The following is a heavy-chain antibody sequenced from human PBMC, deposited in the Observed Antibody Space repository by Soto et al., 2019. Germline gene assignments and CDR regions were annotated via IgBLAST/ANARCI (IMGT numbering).Heavy chain of an antibody. D-gene: IGHD1-1*01. CDR3: VRQGIGYLHGLVDV. CDR1: SGPSSSHN. J-gene: IGHJ6*02. Sequence: QVQLQQSGPGLVKPSETLSLTCTVSSGPSSSHNWGWIRQPPGRGLEWIGYVYDTGDTSYNPSLRSRVTISADTTTNHISLTLTFVTAADPAVYYCVRQGIGYLHGLVDVWGQGTTVSVSS. CDR2: VYDTGDT. V-gene: IGHV4-59*08.